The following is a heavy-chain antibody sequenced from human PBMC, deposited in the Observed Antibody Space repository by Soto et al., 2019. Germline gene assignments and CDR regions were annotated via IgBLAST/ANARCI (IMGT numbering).Heavy chain of an antibody. Sequence: GGSLRLSCEASGFTFSGFDMHWVRQPTGKGLEWVSRIGTAGDTYYADSVKGRFTISRDNSKNTVYLQMNSLRAEDTAVYYCARDSALGGDWCDPWGRGTLVTVSS. D-gene: IGHD3-10*01. CDR1: GFTFSGFD. V-gene: IGHV3-13*01. CDR2: IGTAGDT. J-gene: IGHJ5*02. CDR3: ARDSALGGDWCDP.